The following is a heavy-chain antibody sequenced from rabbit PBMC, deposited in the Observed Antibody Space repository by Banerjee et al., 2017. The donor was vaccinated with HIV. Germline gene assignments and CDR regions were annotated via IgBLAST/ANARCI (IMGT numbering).Heavy chain of an antibody. V-gene: IGHV1S40*01. Sequence: QSLEESGGDLVKPEGSLTLTCTASGFSFSSNAMCWVRQAPGKGLEWIGCIYTGSGNTWYASWAKGRFTISKTSSTTVTLQMTSLTAADTATYFCARGVPGYPSLKLWGPGTLVTVS. CDR2: IYTGSGNT. CDR3: ARGVPGYPSLKL. CDR1: GFSFSSNA. D-gene: IGHD7-1*01. J-gene: IGHJ4*01.